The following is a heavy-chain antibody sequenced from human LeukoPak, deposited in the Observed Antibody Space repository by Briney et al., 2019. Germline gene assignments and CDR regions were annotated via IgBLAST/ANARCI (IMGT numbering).Heavy chain of an antibody. Sequence: ASVKVSCKASGYTFTNFYMHWVRQAPGQGLEWMGIIDPSGGTSNYAQKFDGRVTMTRDTSTSTVYMELSGLRSEDTAVYYCARHLIKDSVVVVGEPPSKYMDVWGKGTTVTVSS. J-gene: IGHJ6*03. V-gene: IGHV1-46*01. D-gene: IGHD2-2*01. CDR3: ARHLIKDSVVVVGEPPSKYMDV. CDR1: GYTFTNFY. CDR2: IDPSGGTS.